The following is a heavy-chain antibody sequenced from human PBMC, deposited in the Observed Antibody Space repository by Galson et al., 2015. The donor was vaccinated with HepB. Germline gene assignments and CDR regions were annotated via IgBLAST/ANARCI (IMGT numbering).Heavy chain of an antibody. CDR1: GFTFSNYW. D-gene: IGHD1-26*01. V-gene: IGHV3-7*03. CDR2: IDEPGSGT. J-gene: IGHJ6*04. CDR3: AREGRWEYGPWDV. Sequence: SLRLSCATSGFTFSNYWMSWVRQAPGKGLEWVANIDEPGSGTYYVDSVKGRFTISRDNAKNSLYLQMNSLRADDTAVYYCAREGRWEYGPWDVWGKGTTSPSPQ.